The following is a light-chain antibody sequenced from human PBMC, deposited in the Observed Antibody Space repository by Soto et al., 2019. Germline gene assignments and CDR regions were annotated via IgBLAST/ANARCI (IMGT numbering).Light chain of an antibody. CDR2: DAS. Sequence: EIVLTQSPATLSLSPGERATLSCRASQSVSSYLAWYQQKPGQAPRLLIYDASNRATAIPARFSGSGSGTDFTLTISSLEPEDFAVYDCQQRSNWPITFGPGTKVESK. J-gene: IGKJ3*01. V-gene: IGKV3-11*01. CDR3: QQRSNWPIT. CDR1: QSVSSY.